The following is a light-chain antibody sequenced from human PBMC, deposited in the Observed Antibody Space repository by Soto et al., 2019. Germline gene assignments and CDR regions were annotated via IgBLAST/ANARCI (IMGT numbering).Light chain of an antibody. CDR3: QQSYSPPFT. CDR1: QTISSY. V-gene: IGKV1-39*01. Sequence: DIQMTQSPSSLSASVGDGVTITCRASQTISSYLNWYQQRPGIAPRLLIYAASTLQSGVPSRFSGRGFATNFTLAINSLQPEDFATYYCQQSYSPPFTFGPGTKVDMK. CDR2: AAS. J-gene: IGKJ3*01.